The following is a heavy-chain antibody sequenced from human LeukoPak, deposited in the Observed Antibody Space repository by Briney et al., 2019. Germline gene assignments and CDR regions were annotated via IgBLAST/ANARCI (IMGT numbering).Heavy chain of an antibody. CDR1: GYSISSGYY. CDR2: IYHSGST. CDR3: AREYSGYDYLFDF. D-gene: IGHD5-12*01. J-gene: IGHJ5*01. V-gene: IGHV4-38-2*02. Sequence: SETLSLTCTVSGYSISSGYYWGWIRQPPGKGLEWIGSIYHSGSTYYNPSLKSRVTISVDTSKNQFSLKLSSVTAADTAVYYCAREYSGYDYLFDFWGQGTLVTVSS.